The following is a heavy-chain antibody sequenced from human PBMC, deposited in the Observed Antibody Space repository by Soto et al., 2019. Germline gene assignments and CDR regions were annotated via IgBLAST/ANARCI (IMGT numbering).Heavy chain of an antibody. Sequence: ASVKVSCKASGYTFTSYGISWVRQAPGQGLEWMGWISAYNGNTNYAQKLQGRVTMTTDTSTSTAYMELGSLRSDDTAVYYCARDGPLGVNWGPEGYYYYMDVWGKGTTVTVSS. CDR3: ARDGPLGVNWGPEGYYYYMDV. V-gene: IGHV1-18*01. CDR2: ISAYNGNT. D-gene: IGHD7-27*01. J-gene: IGHJ6*03. CDR1: GYTFTSYG.